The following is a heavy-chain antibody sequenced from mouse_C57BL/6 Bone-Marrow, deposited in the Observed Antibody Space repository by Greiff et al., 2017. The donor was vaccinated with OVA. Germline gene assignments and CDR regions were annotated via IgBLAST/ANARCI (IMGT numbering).Heavy chain of an antibody. CDR3: ARKGQLRPWFAY. J-gene: IGHJ3*01. D-gene: IGHD3-2*02. CDR1: GYTFPSYW. V-gene: IGHV1-64*01. Sequence: VQLQQPGAELVKPGASVKLSCKASGYTFPSYWMHWVKQRPGQGLEWIGMIHPNSGSTNYNEKFKSKATLTVDKSSSTAYMQLSSLTSEDSAVYYCARKGQLRPWFAYWGQGTLVTVSA. CDR2: IHPNSGST.